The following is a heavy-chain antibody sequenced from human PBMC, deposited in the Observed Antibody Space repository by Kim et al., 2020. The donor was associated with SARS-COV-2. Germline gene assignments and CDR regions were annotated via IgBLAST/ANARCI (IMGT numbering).Heavy chain of an antibody. V-gene: IGHV1-46*01. D-gene: IGHD4-17*01. CDR3: ASGGDYEAYYFDY. Sequence: YEQKFQGRLTMTRDTSTSAVYMGLSSLRSEDPAVYYCASGGDYEAYYFDYWGQGTLVTVSS. J-gene: IGHJ4*02.